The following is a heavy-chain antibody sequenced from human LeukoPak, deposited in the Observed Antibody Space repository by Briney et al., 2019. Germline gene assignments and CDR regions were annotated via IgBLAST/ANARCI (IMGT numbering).Heavy chain of an antibody. J-gene: IGHJ4*02. CDR3: ARDFFDSSGYYGVFDY. Sequence: SETLSLTCTVSGGSISSGSYYWSWIRQPAGKGLEWIGRIYTSGSTNYNPSLKSRVTISVDTSKNQFSLKLSSVTAADAAVYYCARDFFDSSGYYGVFDYWGQGTLVTVSS. CDR2: IYTSGST. D-gene: IGHD3-22*01. V-gene: IGHV4-61*02. CDR1: GGSISSGSYY.